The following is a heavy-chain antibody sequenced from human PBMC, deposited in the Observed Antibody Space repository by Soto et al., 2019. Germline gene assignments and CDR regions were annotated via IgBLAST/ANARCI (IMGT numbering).Heavy chain of an antibody. V-gene: IGHV4-31*01. J-gene: IGHJ4*02. D-gene: IGHD1-1*01. CDR1: GGSISSGGTGSY. CDR2: IYYTGNT. CDR3: ASGHDAYKVRY. Sequence: QVQLQESGPGLVKPSQTLSLTCTVSGGSISSGGTGSYWTWIRQLPGKGLEWIGYIYYTGNTYYNTSLKSHPTISVDTSANQFSLKLTSVTAADTAVYFCASGHDAYKVRYWGQGTLVTVSS.